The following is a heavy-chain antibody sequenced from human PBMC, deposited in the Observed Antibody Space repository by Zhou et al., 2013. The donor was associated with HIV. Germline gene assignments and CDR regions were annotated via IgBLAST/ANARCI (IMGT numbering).Heavy chain of an antibody. CDR2: ISPHNGDK. CDR1: GYTFTSYG. J-gene: IGHJ4*02. V-gene: IGHV1-18*01. Sequence: QVQLVQSGGEVQKPGASVQVSCKTSGYTFTSYGISWVRQAPGQGLEWVGWISPHNGDKNYAQKVQDRVTMTTDESTSTAYMELSSLRSEDTAVYYCASPKLGGDYFDYWGQGTLVTVSS. CDR3: ASPKLGGDYFDY. D-gene: IGHD3-10*01.